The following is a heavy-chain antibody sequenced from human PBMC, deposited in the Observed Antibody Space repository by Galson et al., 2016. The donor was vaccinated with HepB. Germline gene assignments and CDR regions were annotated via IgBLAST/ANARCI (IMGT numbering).Heavy chain of an antibody. Sequence: SLRLSCAASGFSISGSIVHWVRQASGKGLEWVGRIKYKADNYATTYAASVGGNFTISRDDSKNTAYLEMNSLKTEDTAVYYCTLDISGYHAMDVWSQGTTVSVSS. CDR3: TLDISGYHAMDV. CDR1: GFSISGSI. D-gene: IGHD3-9*01. V-gene: IGHV3-73*01. CDR2: IKYKADNYAT. J-gene: IGHJ6*02.